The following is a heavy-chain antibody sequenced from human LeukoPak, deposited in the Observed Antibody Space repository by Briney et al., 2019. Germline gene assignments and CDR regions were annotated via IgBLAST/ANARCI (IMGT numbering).Heavy chain of an antibody. CDR3: ARGGAFVGFDY. CDR2: ISSSSSYI. CDR1: GFTFSSYG. V-gene: IGHV3-21*01. Sequence: GGSLRLSCAASGFTFSSYGMSWVRQAPGKGLEWVSSISSSSSYIYYADSVKGRFTISRDNAKNSLYLQMNSLRAEDTAVYYCARGGAFVGFDYWGQGTLVTVSS. D-gene: IGHD2-21*01. J-gene: IGHJ4*02.